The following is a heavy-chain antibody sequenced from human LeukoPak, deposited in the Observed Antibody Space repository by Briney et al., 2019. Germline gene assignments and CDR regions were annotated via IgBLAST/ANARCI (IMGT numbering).Heavy chain of an antibody. V-gene: IGHV4-59*01. CDR1: GGSISSYY. CDR3: ARVRGDDAFDI. CDR2: IYYSGST. D-gene: IGHD3-10*01. J-gene: IGHJ3*02. Sequence: SETLSLTCTVSGGSISSYYWSWIRQPPGKGLEWIGYIYYSGSTNYNPSLKSRVTISVDTSKNQFSLKLSSVTAADTAVYYCARVRGDDAFDIWGQGTMVTVSS.